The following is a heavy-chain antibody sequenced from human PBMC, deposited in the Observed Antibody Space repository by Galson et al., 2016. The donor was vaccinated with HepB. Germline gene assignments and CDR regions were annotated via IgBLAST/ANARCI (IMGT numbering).Heavy chain of an antibody. Sequence: SLRLSCAASGFSFSISGMSWVRQTPGRGLEWISGITGSGDTTHYADSVRGRFTISTDNSKTTLYVQMNSLRVDDSAIYYCAKSQFALPDSGWFNAFDLWGQGTMVTVSS. CDR2: ITGSGDTT. CDR1: GFSFSISG. CDR3: AKSQFALPDSGWFNAFDL. J-gene: IGHJ3*01. D-gene: IGHD6-19*01. V-gene: IGHV3-23*01.